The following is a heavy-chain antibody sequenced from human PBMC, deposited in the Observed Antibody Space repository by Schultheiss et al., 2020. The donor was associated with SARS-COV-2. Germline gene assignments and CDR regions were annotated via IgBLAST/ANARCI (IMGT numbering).Heavy chain of an antibody. CDR2: IYYSGST. D-gene: IGHD3-3*01. CDR1: GGSISSGSYY. J-gene: IGHJ5*02. Sequence: SETLSLTCTVSGGSISSGSYYWSWIRQHPGKGLEWIGYIYYSGSTYYNPSLKSRVTISVDTSKNQFSLKLSSVTAADTAVYYCARTSRDTIFGVVTQFDPWGQGTLVTVSS. V-gene: IGHV4-31*03. CDR3: ARTSRDTIFGVVTQFDP.